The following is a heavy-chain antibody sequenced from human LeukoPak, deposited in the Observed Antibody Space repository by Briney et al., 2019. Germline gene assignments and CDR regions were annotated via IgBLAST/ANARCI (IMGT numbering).Heavy chain of an antibody. CDR1: GFTLSHFC. CDR3: VRGDSVDY. J-gene: IGHJ4*02. D-gene: IGHD3-16*01. Sequence: GGSRRLSCVISGFTLSHFCIHWVRQAPGKGMDWVAFIHLNGSNKNYADSVKGRVTVTRDNSKNTGYLQTGNLAGDYTAMYYCVRGDSVDYWGQGTLVAVSA. CDR2: IHLNGSNK. V-gene: IGHV3-30*02.